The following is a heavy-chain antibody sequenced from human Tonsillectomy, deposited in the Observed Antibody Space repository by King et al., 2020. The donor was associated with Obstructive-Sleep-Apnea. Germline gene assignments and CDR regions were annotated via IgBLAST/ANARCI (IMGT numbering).Heavy chain of an antibody. J-gene: IGHJ2*01. CDR2: ISRDSSTI. Sequence: VQLVESGGGLVQPGGSLRLSWVASGFTFRTQSMTWGRQAPGKGLEWVSYISRDSSTIYYADSVKGRFTISRDNAKNSLYLQMSSLRAADTAVYYCARLVDDYGDYVNWYFDLWGRGTLVTVSS. D-gene: IGHD4-17*01. V-gene: IGHV3-48*01. CDR3: ARLVDDYGDYVNWYFDL. CDR1: GFTFRTQS.